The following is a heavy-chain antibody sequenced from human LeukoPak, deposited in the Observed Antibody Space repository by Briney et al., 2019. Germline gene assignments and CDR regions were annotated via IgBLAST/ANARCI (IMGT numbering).Heavy chain of an antibody. CDR3: ARHPLGSGYYPDY. Sequence: GESLRISCKGSGYSFTSYWIGWVRQMPGKGLEWMGITYPADSNTRYSPSFQGQVTISVDKSISTAYLQWSSLKASDTAMYYCARHPLGSGYYPDYWGRGTLVTVSS. D-gene: IGHD3-22*01. CDR1: GYSFTSYW. V-gene: IGHV5-51*01. J-gene: IGHJ2*01. CDR2: TYPADSNT.